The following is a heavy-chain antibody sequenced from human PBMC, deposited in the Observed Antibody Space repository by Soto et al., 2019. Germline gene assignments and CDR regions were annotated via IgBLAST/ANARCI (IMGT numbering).Heavy chain of an antibody. D-gene: IGHD2-15*01. CDR2: VIPLFGTP. Sequence: ASVKVSCKASGDTFTKYGISWVRQAPGQGLEWMGGVIPLFGTPNYAQRFQDRVTITADPSTTTAYLDLASLTSEDTAVYFCAREFELSGGYFFDHWGQGTLITVSS. V-gene: IGHV1-69*13. CDR1: GDTFTKYG. J-gene: IGHJ4*02. CDR3: AREFELSGGYFFDH.